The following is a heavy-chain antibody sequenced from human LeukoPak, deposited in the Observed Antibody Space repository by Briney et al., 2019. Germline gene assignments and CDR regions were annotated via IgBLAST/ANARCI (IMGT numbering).Heavy chain of an antibody. J-gene: IGHJ4*02. Sequence: ASVKVSCKASGYTFTGYYMHWVRQAPGQGLEWMGWINPNSGGTNYAQKFQGGVTMTRDTSISTAYMELSRLRSDDTAVYYCARDSGYSSFFGYWGQGTLVTVSS. D-gene: IGHD6-13*01. V-gene: IGHV1-2*02. CDR1: GYTFTGYY. CDR3: ARDSGYSSFFGY. CDR2: INPNSGGT.